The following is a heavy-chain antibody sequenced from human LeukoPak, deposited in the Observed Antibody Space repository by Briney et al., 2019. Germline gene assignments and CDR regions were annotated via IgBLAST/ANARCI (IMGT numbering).Heavy chain of an antibody. J-gene: IGHJ5*02. D-gene: IGHD3-10*01. Sequence: PSETLSLTCTVSGGSISSSSYYWGWIRQPPGKGREWIGSIYYSGSTYYNPSLKSRVTISVDTSKNQFSLKLSSVTAADTAVYYCARRGEEYYYGSGSYFSSWFDPWGQGTLVTVSS. CDR1: GGSISSSSYY. CDR2: IYYSGST. CDR3: ARRGEEYYYGSGSYFSSWFDP. V-gene: IGHV4-39*01.